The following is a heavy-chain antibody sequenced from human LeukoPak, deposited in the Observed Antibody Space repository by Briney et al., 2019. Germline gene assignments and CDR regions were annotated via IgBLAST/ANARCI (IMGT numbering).Heavy chain of an antibody. J-gene: IGHJ3*02. CDR2: IRIKAKNYAT. CDR3: ARAVGPFDI. CDR1: GFTFSGSA. V-gene: IGHV3-73*01. Sequence: TGGSLRLSCAASGFTFSGSAMHWVRQASGKGLEWVGRIRIKAKNYATEYAASVKGRFTISRDDSKNTLYLQMNSLRAEDTAVYYCARAVGPFDIWGQGTMVTVSS.